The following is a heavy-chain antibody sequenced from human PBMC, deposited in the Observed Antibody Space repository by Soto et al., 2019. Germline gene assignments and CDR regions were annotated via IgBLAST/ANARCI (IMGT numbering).Heavy chain of an antibody. Sequence: GGSLRLSCAASGFTFSNFGMHWVRQAPGKGLEWVASISYDGNIKYSADSVKGRFTISRDNSKNTLYLQMNSLRSEDTAVYYCAKFGGPVTAAVDDYWGQGTLVTVSS. CDR3: AKFGGPVTAAVDDY. CDR1: GFTFSNFG. V-gene: IGHV3-30*18. D-gene: IGHD3-16*01. J-gene: IGHJ4*02. CDR2: ISYDGNIK.